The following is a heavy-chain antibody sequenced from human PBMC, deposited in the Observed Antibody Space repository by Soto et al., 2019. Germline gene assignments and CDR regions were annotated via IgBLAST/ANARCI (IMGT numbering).Heavy chain of an antibody. D-gene: IGHD3-3*01. Sequence: EVQLVETGGGLIQPGGSLRLSCAASGFTVSSNYMSWVRQAPGQGLEWVSVIYSGGSTYYADSVKGRFTISRDNSKNTLYLQMNSLRAEDTAVYYCARSYYDLWSGRDWGQGTLVTVSS. CDR1: GFTVSSNY. CDR2: IYSGGST. J-gene: IGHJ4*02. V-gene: IGHV3-53*02. CDR3: ARSYYDLWSGRD.